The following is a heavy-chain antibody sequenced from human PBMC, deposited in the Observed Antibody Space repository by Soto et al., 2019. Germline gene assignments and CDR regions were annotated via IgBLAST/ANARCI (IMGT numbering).Heavy chain of an antibody. D-gene: IGHD3-9*01. CDR3: ASATDDSYYYYYGMDL. CDR1: GFTFSSYS. Sequence: EVQLVESGGGLVKPGGSLRLSCAASGFTFSSYSMNWVRQAPGKGLEWVSSISSSSSYIYYADSVKGRFTISRDNAKNSLDLQMNSLRAEDTAVYYCASATDDSYYYYYGMDLWGQGTTVTVSS. CDR2: ISSSSSYI. V-gene: IGHV3-21*01. J-gene: IGHJ6*02.